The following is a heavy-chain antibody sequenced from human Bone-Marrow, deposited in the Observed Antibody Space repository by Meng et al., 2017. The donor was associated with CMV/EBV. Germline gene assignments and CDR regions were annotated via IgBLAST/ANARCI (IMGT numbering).Heavy chain of an antibody. V-gene: IGHV1-2*02. J-gene: IGHJ4*02. CDR2: INPNSGGT. CDR1: GYTFTGYY. D-gene: IGHD6-19*01. Sequence: ASVKVSCKASGYTFTGYYMHWVRQAPGQGLEWMGWINPNSGGTNYAQKFQGRVTMTRDTSISTAYMELSRLRSDDTAVYYCVSLGYSSGWPPGYWGQGTLVTVSS. CDR3: VSLGYSSGWPPGY.